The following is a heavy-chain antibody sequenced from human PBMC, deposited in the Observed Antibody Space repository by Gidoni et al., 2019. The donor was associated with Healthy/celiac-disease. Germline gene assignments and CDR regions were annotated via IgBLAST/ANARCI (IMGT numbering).Heavy chain of an antibody. V-gene: IGHV3-48*01. CDR1: GFTFSSYS. J-gene: IGHJ4*02. CDR2: ISSSSSTI. D-gene: IGHD1-26*01. Sequence: VQPGVSLRLSCAASGFTFSSYSMNWVRPAPGQGLEWVSYISSSSSTIYYADSVKGRFTISRDNAKNSLYLQMNSLRAEDTAVYYCARDPGSYYITDFDYWGQGTLVTVSS. CDR3: ARDPGSYYITDFDY.